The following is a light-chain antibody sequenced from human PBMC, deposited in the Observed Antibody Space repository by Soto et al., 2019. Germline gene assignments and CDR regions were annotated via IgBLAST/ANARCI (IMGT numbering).Light chain of an antibody. J-gene: IGKJ4*01. V-gene: IGKV3-15*01. Sequence: EIVMTQSPATLSVSPGERATLSCRASQSVSSNLAWYQHQPGQAPRVLIYGASTRATGFPARFSGSGSETEFTLTISSLQSEDLAVYYCQQYNNLPLTFGGGTKVDI. CDR1: QSVSSN. CDR3: QQYNNLPLT. CDR2: GAS.